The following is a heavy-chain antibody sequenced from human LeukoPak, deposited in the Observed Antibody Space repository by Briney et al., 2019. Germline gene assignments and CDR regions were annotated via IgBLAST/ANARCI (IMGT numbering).Heavy chain of an antibody. CDR3: ARARYYDSSGTGDAFDI. CDR1: GFIFDTHT. CDR2: ISGSGDST. J-gene: IGHJ3*02. Sequence: GGSLRLSCTASGFIFDTHTLTWVRQAPGKGLEWVASISGSGDSTNYGDSVKGRFTISRDNAKTSLYLQMNSLRAEDTAVYYCARARYYDSSGTGDAFDIWGQGTMVTVSS. V-gene: IGHV3-23*01. D-gene: IGHD3-22*01.